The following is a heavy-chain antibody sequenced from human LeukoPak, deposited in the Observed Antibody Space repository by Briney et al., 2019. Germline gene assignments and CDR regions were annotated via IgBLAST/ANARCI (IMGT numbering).Heavy chain of an antibody. D-gene: IGHD3-16*02. CDR1: GYTFTSYG. CDR2: ISAYNGNT. CDR3: ARDPYGGVIDPYNWFDP. Sequence: ASVKVSCKASGYTFTSYGISWVRQAPGQGLEWMGWISAYNGNTNYAQKLQGRVTMTTDTSTSTACMELRSLRSDDTAVYYCARDPYGGVIDPYNWFDPWGQGTLVTVSS. J-gene: IGHJ5*02. V-gene: IGHV1-18*01.